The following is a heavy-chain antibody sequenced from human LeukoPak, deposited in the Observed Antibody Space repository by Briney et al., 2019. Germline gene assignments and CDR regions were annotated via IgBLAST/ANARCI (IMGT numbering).Heavy chain of an antibody. CDR3: ARGGYGSGTVYYFDF. Sequence: PPGGSLRLSGAASGFTFTNYAMNWVRQAPGKGLEWVSTIIGNGGSSYHADSVKGRFTISRDNTKNMLYLQMDSLRAEDTAVYFCARGGYGSGTVYYFDFWGQGTLVTVSS. CDR1: GFTFTNYA. V-gene: IGHV3-23*01. D-gene: IGHD3-10*01. J-gene: IGHJ4*02. CDR2: IIGNGGSS.